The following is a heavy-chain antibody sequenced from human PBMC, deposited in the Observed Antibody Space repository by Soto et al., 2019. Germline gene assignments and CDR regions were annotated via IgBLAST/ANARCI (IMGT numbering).Heavy chain of an antibody. CDR2: INHSGST. J-gene: IGHJ5*02. Sequence: SETLSLTCAVYGGSFSVYYWSWIRHPPGKGLEWIGEINHSGSTNYNPSLKSRVTISVDTSKNQFSLKLSSVTAADTAVYYCARGEGIAAAGTSDWFDPWGQGTLVTVSS. V-gene: IGHV4-34*01. D-gene: IGHD6-13*01. CDR1: GGSFSVYY. CDR3: ARGEGIAAAGTSDWFDP.